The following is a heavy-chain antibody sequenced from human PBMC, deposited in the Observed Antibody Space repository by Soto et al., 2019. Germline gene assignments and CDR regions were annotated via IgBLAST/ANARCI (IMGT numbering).Heavy chain of an antibody. CDR3: AREIGTSLDS. Sequence: PGGSLRLSCAASGFTFSSYAMTWVRQAPGKGLEWVSVIYSGGSTYYADSVKGRFTISRDNSKNTLFLQMNSLRAEDTAVYYCAREIGTSLDSWGQGTLVTVSS. V-gene: IGHV3-53*01. J-gene: IGHJ4*02. D-gene: IGHD6-13*01. CDR2: IYSGGST. CDR1: GFTFSSYA.